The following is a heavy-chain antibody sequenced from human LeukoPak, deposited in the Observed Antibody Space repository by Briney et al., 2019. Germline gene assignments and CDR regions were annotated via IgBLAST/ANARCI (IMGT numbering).Heavy chain of an antibody. CDR1: GYTFTAIY. Sequence: GASVKVSCKASGYTFTAIYIHWVRQAPGQGLEWMGWINPNSGGTNYAQKFQGRVTMTRDTSISTAHMELSRLRSDDTAVYYCAREEGQWLGLHGDAFDIWGQGTMVTVSS. V-gene: IGHV1-2*02. D-gene: IGHD6-19*01. CDR2: INPNSGGT. CDR3: AREEGQWLGLHGDAFDI. J-gene: IGHJ3*02.